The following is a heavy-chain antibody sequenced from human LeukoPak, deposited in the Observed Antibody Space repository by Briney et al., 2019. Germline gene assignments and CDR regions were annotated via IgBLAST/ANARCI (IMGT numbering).Heavy chain of an antibody. CDR3: AKEFLGWDWVIDY. J-gene: IGHJ4*02. CDR2: ISGSGGST. CDR1: GFTFSSYA. V-gene: IGHV3-23*01. D-gene: IGHD3/OR15-3a*01. Sequence: GPLRLSCAASGFTFSSYAMIWVRQAPGKGLEWVSAISGSGGSTYYADSVKGRFTISRDNSKNTLYLQMNSLRAEDTAVYYCAKEFLGWDWVIDYWGQGTLVTVSS.